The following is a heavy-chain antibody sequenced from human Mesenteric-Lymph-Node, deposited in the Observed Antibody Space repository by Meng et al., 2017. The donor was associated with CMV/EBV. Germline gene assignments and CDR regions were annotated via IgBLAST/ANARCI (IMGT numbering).Heavy chain of an antibody. CDR3: ARDHNWNYKANYYCGMDV. V-gene: IGHV3-53*01. CDR1: GFIVSSNY. CDR2: IYSGGST. Sequence: GESLKISCAASGFIVSSNYMTWVRQAPGKGLEWVSVIYSGGSTYYADSVKGRFTISRDDSKNTLYLQMNSLRAEDTAVYYCARDHNWNYKANYYCGMDVWGQGTTVTVSS. J-gene: IGHJ6*02. D-gene: IGHD1-7*01.